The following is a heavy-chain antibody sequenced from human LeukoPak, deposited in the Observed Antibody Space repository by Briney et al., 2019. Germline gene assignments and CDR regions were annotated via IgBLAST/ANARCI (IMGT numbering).Heavy chain of an antibody. J-gene: IGHJ4*02. CDR1: GFTFNDYY. V-gene: IGHV3-11*04. Sequence: PGGSLRLSCAASGFTFNDYYMTWIRQAPGKGLEWVSYISGRGGTIYYADSVKGRFTISRDNAKNSLYLQMNSLRAEDTAVYYCAGGDYGGNSADYWGQGTLVTVSS. CDR2: ISGRGGTI. CDR3: AGGDYGGNSADY. D-gene: IGHD4-23*01.